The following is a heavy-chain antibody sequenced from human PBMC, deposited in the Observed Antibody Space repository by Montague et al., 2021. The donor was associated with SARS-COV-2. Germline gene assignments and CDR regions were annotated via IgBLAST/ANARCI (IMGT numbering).Heavy chain of an antibody. V-gene: IGHV4-39*07. CDR3: ARDGFHYDRSGPSNFDY. Sequence: SETLSLTCTVSVGSISSNNCYWGWIRQPPGKALEWIGSIYYSGSTYYNPSLKSRVTMSVDTSENQFSLKLSSVTAADTAVYYCARDGFHYDRSGPSNFDYWGQGTLVTVSS. CDR1: VGSISSNNCY. D-gene: IGHD3-22*01. CDR2: IYYSGST. J-gene: IGHJ4*02.